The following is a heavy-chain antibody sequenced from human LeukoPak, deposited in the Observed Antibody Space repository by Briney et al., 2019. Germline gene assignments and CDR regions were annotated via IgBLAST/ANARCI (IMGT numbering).Heavy chain of an antibody. Sequence: PGRSLRLSCAASGFTFSGHGMHWVRQAPGKGLEWVAVISDDGGIEYYADSVKGRFTISRDNSKNTVSLQMNSLRDDDTAVFYCTKEGATGSRYNFDYWGQGTLVTVSS. J-gene: IGHJ4*02. CDR3: TKEGATGSRYNFDY. CDR1: GFTFSGHG. D-gene: IGHD1-1*01. CDR2: ISDDGGIE. V-gene: IGHV3-30*18.